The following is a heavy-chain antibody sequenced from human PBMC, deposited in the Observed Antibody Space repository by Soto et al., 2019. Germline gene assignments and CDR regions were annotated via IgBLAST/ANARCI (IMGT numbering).Heavy chain of an antibody. Sequence: QVQLVQSGGELKKPGASVKVSCKASGYTFTNYAISWVRQAPGRGLGWMGWVNTYNGNPNYAQIFQGRVTMTTDTSTGTAYMELRSLKSDDSAIYYCARDSQYSTSWQRFDSWGQGTLVTVSS. J-gene: IGHJ4*02. CDR1: GYTFTNYA. D-gene: IGHD6-13*01. V-gene: IGHV1-18*01. CDR3: ARDSQYSTSWQRFDS. CDR2: VNTYNGNP.